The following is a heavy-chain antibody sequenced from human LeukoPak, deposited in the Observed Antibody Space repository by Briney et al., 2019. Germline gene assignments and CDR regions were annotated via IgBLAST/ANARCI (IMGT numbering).Heavy chain of an antibody. D-gene: IGHD3-10*01. Sequence: GGSLRLSCSASGFTFSTYAIHWVRQAPGKGLEYVSSISSIGDSTYYADSVKGRSTISRDNSKNTLFLQTSSLRAEDTAVYYCVKGGNSFGSGSYDYFDYWGQGTLVTVSS. V-gene: IGHV3-64D*06. CDR2: ISSIGDST. CDR3: VKGGNSFGSGSYDYFDY. J-gene: IGHJ4*02. CDR1: GFTFSTYA.